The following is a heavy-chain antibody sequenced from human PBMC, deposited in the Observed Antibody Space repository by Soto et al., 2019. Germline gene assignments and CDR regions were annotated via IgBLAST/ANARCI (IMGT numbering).Heavy chain of an antibody. CDR3: ASGVIPLYYYYGMDV. J-gene: IGHJ6*02. D-gene: IGHD3-22*01. CDR1: GFTFSSYA. V-gene: IGHV3-30-3*01. CDR2: ISYDGSNK. Sequence: GGSLRLSCAASGFTFSSYAMHWVRQAPGKGLEWVAVISYDGSNKYYADSVKGRFTISRDNSKNTLYLQMNSLRAEDTAVYYCASGVIPLYYYYGMDVWGQGTTVTVSS.